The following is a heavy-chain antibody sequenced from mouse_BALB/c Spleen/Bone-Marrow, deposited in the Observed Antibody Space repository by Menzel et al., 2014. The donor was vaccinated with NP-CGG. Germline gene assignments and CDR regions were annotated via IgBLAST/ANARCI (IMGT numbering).Heavy chain of an antibody. CDR3: AKDGNPFDY. D-gene: IGHD2-1*01. Sequence: QVQLKESGAELVRPGASVKLSCKASGHSFTNYWMNWMKRRPGQGLEWIGMIHPSDSVTRLNQKFKDKATLTVDKSSSTAYMQLSSPTSEDSAVYYCAKDGNPFDYWGQGTTLTVSS. V-gene: IGHV1-74*01. J-gene: IGHJ2*01. CDR1: GHSFTNYW. CDR2: IHPSDSVT.